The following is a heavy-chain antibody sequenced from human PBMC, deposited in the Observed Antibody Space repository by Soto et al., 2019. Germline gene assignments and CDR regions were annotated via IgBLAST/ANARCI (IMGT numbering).Heavy chain of an antibody. D-gene: IGHD6-13*01. CDR1: GFNFGGSS. Sequence: EVLLVESGGGLVKPGGSLRLSCAASGFNFGGSSMNWVRQSPRKGLEWVSSISDSGGFIKYADSVKGRFTISRDNAKNSLFLQMDSMRADETAVYYCANSTSWYYFHWGQGTLVTVSS. J-gene: IGHJ4*02. CDR3: ANSTSWYYFH. CDR2: ISDSGGFI. V-gene: IGHV3-21*01.